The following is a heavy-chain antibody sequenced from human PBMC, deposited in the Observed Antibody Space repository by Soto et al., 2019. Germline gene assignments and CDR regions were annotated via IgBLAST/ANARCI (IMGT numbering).Heavy chain of an antibody. Sequence: QVQLQESGPGLVKPSQTLSLTCTVSGGSISSGGYYWSWIRQHPGKGLEWIGYIYYSGSTYYNPSLKRRVTISGDTSKNQFSLKLSSVTAADTAGYYCARGLAAAGKGDYNWFDPWGQGTLVTVSS. J-gene: IGHJ5*02. CDR2: IYYSGST. V-gene: IGHV4-31*03. CDR1: GGSISSGGYY. CDR3: ARGLAAAGKGDYNWFDP. D-gene: IGHD6-13*01.